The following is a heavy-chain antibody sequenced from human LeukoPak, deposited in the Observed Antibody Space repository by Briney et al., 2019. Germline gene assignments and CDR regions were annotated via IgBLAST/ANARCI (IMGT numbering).Heavy chain of an antibody. CDR2: INSDGSST. CDR1: GFTFSSYW. J-gene: IGHJ4*02. Sequence: PGGSLRLSCAASGFTFSSYWMHWVRQAPGKGLVWVSRINSDGSSTSYADSVKGRFTISRDNAKNTLYLQMNSLRAEDTAVYYFARGPYDILTGYYGYYFDYWGQGTLVTVSS. V-gene: IGHV3-74*01. CDR3: ARGPYDILTGYYGYYFDY. D-gene: IGHD3-9*01.